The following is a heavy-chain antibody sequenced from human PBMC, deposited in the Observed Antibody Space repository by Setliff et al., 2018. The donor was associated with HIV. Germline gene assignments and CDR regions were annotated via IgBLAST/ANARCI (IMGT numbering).Heavy chain of an antibody. CDR3: VRDITTCWDV. Sequence: GSLRLSCVASGFSFSTYSMSWFRQAPGKGLVWVSRIDGDGSGTSYADSVQCRFTISRDNAKNTLYLQMNSLRAEDTAVYYCVRDITTCWDVWGQGTTVTVSS. D-gene: IGHD4-4*01. V-gene: IGHV3-74*01. J-gene: IGHJ6*02. CDR1: GFSFSTYS. CDR2: IDGDGSGT.